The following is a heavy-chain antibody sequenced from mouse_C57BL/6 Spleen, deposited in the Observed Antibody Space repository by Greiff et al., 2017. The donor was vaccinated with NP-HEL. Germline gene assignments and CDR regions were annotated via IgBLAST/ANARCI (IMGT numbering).Heavy chain of an antibody. Sequence: VQLQQSGAELVKPGASVKMSCKASGYTFTTYPIEWMKQNHGKSLEWIGNFHPYNDDTKYNEKFKGKATLTVEKSSSTVYLELSRLTSDDSAVYYWARGRDYYGSSYGSAMDYWGQGTSVTVSS. CDR3: ARGRDYYGSSYGSAMDY. V-gene: IGHV1-47*01. D-gene: IGHD1-1*01. CDR1: GYTFTTYP. J-gene: IGHJ4*01. CDR2: FHPYNDDT.